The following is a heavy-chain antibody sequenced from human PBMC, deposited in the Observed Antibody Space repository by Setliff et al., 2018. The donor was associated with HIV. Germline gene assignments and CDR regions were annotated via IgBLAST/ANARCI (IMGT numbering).Heavy chain of an antibody. CDR1: GGTFSSYT. V-gene: IGHV1-2*02. J-gene: IGHJ4*02. Sequence: ASVKVSCKASGGTFSSYTISWVRQAPGQGLEWMGWINPNSGGTTYAQKFQGRVTMTRDTSISTAYMEVSRLRSDDTAVYYCARYSPRGYTLTGPYWGQGTLVTVSS. CDR3: ARYSPRGYTLTGPY. D-gene: IGHD6-25*01. CDR2: INPNSGGT.